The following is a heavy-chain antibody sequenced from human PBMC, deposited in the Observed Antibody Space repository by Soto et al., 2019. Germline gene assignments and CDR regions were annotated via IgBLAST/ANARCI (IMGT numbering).Heavy chain of an antibody. CDR1: GFTFSSYA. Sequence: EVQLLESGGGLLQPGGSLRLSCAASGFTFSSYAMSGVRQAQGKGLEWVSAISGSGGSTYYADSLKGRFTISRDNSKNTLYLQMNSLRAEDTAVYYCAKDGNVGVPAAISFDYWGQGTLVTVSS. CDR3: AKDGNVGVPAAISFDY. V-gene: IGHV3-23*01. J-gene: IGHJ4*02. CDR2: ISGSGGST. D-gene: IGHD2-2*01.